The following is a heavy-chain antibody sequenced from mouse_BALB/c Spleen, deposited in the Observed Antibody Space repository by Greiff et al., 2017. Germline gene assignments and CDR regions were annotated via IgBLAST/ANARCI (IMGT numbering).Heavy chain of an antibody. CDR3: ARIGYGNYGYAMDY. V-gene: IGHV1S56*01. CDR1: GYTFTSYY. D-gene: IGHD2-10*02. CDR2: IYPGDGST. J-gene: IGHJ4*01. Sequence: QVHVKQSGPELVKPGASVKMSCKASGYTFTSYYIHWVKQRPGQGLEWIGWIYPGDGSTKYNEKFKGKTTLTADKSSSTAYMLLSSLTSEDSAIYFCARIGYGNYGYAMDYWGQGTSVTVSS.